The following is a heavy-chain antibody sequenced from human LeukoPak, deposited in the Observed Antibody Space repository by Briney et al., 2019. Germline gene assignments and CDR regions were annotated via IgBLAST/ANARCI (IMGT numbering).Heavy chain of an antibody. J-gene: IGHJ4*02. Sequence: GRSLRLSCAASGFTFSSYEMNWVRQAPGKGLEWVSYISSSGSTIYYADSVKGRFTISRDNAKNSLYLQMNSLRAEDTAVYYCARETTVVTAFDYWGQGTLVTVSS. CDR1: GFTFSSYE. V-gene: IGHV3-48*03. CDR3: ARETTVVTAFDY. D-gene: IGHD4-23*01. CDR2: ISSSGSTI.